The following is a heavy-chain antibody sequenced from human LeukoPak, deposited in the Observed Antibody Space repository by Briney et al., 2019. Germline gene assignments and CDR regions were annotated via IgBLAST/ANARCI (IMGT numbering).Heavy chain of an antibody. CDR2: IYPGDSDT. D-gene: IGHD3-22*01. CDR3: ARPRTHDSSAYYHY. V-gene: IGHV5-51*01. CDR1: GYRFSSYW. J-gene: IGHJ4*02. Sequence: GESLKIPCKGSGYRFSSYWIGWVRQMPGKGLEWMGIIYPGDSDTGYSPSFQGQVTISADKSISTAYLQWSSLKASDTAMYYCARPRTHDSSAYYHYWGQGTLVTVSS.